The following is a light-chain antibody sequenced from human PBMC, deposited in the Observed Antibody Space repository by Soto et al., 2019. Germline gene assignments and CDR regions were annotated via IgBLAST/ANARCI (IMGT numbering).Light chain of an antibody. Sequence: DIQMTQSPSTLSASVGDRVSINCRASQSISAWLAWYQQKPGKAPRLLIYKASTLEIGVPSRFSGSGSGTEFTLTISSLQPDDFATYYCQHYNSYSEAFAQGTKVDIK. CDR3: QHYNSYSEA. V-gene: IGKV1-5*03. J-gene: IGKJ1*01. CDR1: QSISAW. CDR2: KAS.